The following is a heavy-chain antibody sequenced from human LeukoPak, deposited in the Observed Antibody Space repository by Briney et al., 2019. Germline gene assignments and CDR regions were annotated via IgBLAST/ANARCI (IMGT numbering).Heavy chain of an antibody. Sequence: GGSLRLSCAASGFTFSSYWMSWVRQAPGKGLEWVANIKQDGSEKYYVDSVKGRFTISRDNAKNSLYLQMNSLRAEDTAVYYCARSHHVLLWFGERYFDYWGQGTLVTVSS. CDR2: IKQDGSEK. J-gene: IGHJ4*02. D-gene: IGHD3-10*01. CDR3: ARSHHVLLWFGERYFDY. V-gene: IGHV3-7*01. CDR1: GFTFSSYW.